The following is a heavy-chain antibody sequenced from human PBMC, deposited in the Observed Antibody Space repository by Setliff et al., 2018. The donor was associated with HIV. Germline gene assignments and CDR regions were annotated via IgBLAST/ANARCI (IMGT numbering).Heavy chain of an antibody. J-gene: IGHJ6*03. V-gene: IGHV1-69*10. CDR1: GYSFTNHY. CDR2: IIPILGVA. CDR3: VRGVQSPPHYSYYYMDV. D-gene: IGHD3-3*01. Sequence: SVKVSCKPSGYSFTNHYMHWVRRAPGQGLEWMGGIIPILGVANYAQRFQGKVTITADKSTSTAYMELTSLRFDDTAMYYCVRGVQSPPHYSYYYMDVWGEGTMVTVSS.